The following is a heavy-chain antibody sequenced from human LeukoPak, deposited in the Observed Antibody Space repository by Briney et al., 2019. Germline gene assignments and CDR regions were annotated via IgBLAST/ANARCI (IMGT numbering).Heavy chain of an antibody. CDR2: IYYSGRT. Sequence: KPSETLSLTCTVSGGSISSSSYYWGWIRQPPGKGLEWIGTIYYSGRTYYNPSLKSRVTISVDTSKNQFSLKLSSVTAADTAVYSCARHYIVGPTAPAFDIWGQGTMVTVSS. CDR3: ARHYIVGPTAPAFDI. D-gene: IGHD1-26*01. V-gene: IGHV4-39*01. CDR1: GGSISSSSYY. J-gene: IGHJ3*02.